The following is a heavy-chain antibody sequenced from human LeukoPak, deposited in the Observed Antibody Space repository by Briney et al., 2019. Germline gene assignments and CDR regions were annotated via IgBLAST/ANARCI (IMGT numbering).Heavy chain of an antibody. D-gene: IGHD2-15*01. CDR1: GGSFSGYY. CDR2: INHSGST. J-gene: IGHJ4*02. Sequence: SETLSLTCAVYGGSFSGYYWSWIRQAPGKGLEWIGEINHSGSTNYNPSLKSRVTISVDTSKNQFSLKLSSVTAADTAVYYCASQGKDCSGGSCYSGVRYFDYWGQGTLVTVSS. V-gene: IGHV4-34*01. CDR3: ASQGKDCSGGSCYSGVRYFDY.